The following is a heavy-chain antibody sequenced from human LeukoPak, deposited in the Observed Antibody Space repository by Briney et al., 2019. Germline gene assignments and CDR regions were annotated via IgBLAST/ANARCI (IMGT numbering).Heavy chain of an antibody. CDR1: GGSISSSSYY. D-gene: IGHD3-3*01. Sequence: PSETLSLTCTVSGGSISSSSYYWGWIRQPPGKGLEWIGSIYYRGSTYYNPSLKSRVTIFADTSKNQFSLQLSSVTAADTAVYYCARHPTNSDFWSGSSNFDYWGQGTLVTVSS. CDR3: ARHPTNSDFWSGSSNFDY. J-gene: IGHJ4*02. CDR2: IYYRGST. V-gene: IGHV4-39*01.